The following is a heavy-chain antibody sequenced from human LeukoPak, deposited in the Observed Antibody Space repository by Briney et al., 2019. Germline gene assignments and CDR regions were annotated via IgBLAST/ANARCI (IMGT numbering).Heavy chain of an antibody. CDR3: AIFHLRF. CDR2: MKEYGGEA. V-gene: IGHV3-7*01. D-gene: IGHD3-3*01. CDR1: GVTFTNYW. J-gene: IGHJ4*02. Sequence: PGGSLRLSCAASGVTFTNYWVTWVRQAPGQGLQWVANMKEYGGEAFYVDSVEGRFTFSRDNARNSLYLQMNRLKVEDTAVYYCAIFHLRFWGQGTLVTVSS.